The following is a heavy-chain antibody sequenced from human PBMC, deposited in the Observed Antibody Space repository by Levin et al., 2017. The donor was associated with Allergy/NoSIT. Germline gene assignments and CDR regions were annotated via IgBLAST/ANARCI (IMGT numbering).Heavy chain of an antibody. J-gene: IGHJ4*02. CDR1: GFTFNNYA. CDR3: AKDAIRGSDQPYYFDY. V-gene: IGHV3-23*01. D-gene: IGHD6-19*01. CDR2: IINSGVGT. Sequence: GESLKISCAASGFTFNNYAMSWVRQAPGKGLEWVSAIINSGVGTYYADSVKGRFTISRDNSKNAMYLQMNSLRAEDTAVYFCAKDAIRGSDQPYYFDYWGQGTLVTASS.